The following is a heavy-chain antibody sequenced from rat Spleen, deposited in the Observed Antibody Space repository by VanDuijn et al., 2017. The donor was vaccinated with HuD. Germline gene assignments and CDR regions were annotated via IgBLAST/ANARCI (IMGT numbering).Heavy chain of an antibody. V-gene: IGHV5-29*01. CDR3: ARSVFDY. Sequence: EVQLVESGGGLVQPGRSLKLSCAASGFTLSDYYMAWVRQTPTKGLEWVATIRYDGSSTYYRDSVNGRFTISRDNAKSTLYLQMDSLRSEDTATYYCARSVFDYWGQGVMVTVSS. CDR1: GFTLSDYY. J-gene: IGHJ2*01. CDR2: IRYDGSST.